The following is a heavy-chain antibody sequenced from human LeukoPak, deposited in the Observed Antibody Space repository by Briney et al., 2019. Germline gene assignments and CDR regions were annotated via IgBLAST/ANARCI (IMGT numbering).Heavy chain of an antibody. CDR2: INHSGST. D-gene: IGHD1-1*01. V-gene: IGHV4-34*01. Sequence: SETLSLTCAVYGGSFSGYYWSWIRQPPGKGLNWIGEINHSGSTNYNPSLKSRVTISVDTSKNQFSLKLSSVTAADTAVYYCASRKGTTSYYYYYYMDVWGKGTTVTVSS. CDR1: GGSFSGYY. CDR3: ASRKGTTSYYYYYYMDV. J-gene: IGHJ6*03.